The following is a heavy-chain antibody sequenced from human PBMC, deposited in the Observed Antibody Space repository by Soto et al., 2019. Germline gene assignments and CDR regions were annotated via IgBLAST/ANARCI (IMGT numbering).Heavy chain of an antibody. CDR1: GGSFSGYY. CDR2: INQSGGT. Sequence: SETLSLTCAVYGGSFSGYYWRWIRQPPGKGLEWIGEINQSGGTNYNASLKGRVTISVDTSKNQVSLKLSSVTAADTAVYYCARYDYDNNIYSIDYWGQGALVTVSS. V-gene: IGHV4-34*01. J-gene: IGHJ4*02. CDR3: ARYDYDNNIYSIDY. D-gene: IGHD3-22*01.